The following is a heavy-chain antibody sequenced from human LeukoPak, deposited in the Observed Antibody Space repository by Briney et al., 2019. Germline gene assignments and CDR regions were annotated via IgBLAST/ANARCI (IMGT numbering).Heavy chain of an antibody. CDR2: IGGSGGST. J-gene: IGHJ4*02. V-gene: IGHV3-23*01. CDR1: GFTFSSYA. D-gene: IGHD1-7*01. CDR3: AKKKRELRGFDY. Sequence: GGSLRLSCAASGFTFSSYAMSWVRQAPGKGLEWASVIGGSGGSTYYAASVKGRFTISRDNSKNTLYLQMSSLRAEDTAVYYCAKKKRELRGFDYWGQGNLVTVSS.